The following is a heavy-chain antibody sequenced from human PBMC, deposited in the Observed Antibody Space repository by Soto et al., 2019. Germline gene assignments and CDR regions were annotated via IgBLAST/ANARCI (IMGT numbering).Heavy chain of an antibody. CDR2: ISAYNGNT. J-gene: IGHJ6*02. V-gene: IGHV1-18*04. D-gene: IGHD3-22*01. Sequence: GASVKVSCKASGYTFTSYGISWVRQAPGQGLEWMGWISAYNGNTNYAQKLQGRVTMTTDTSTSTAYMELRSLRSDDTAVYYCARDFRIDISGYYYSLYYYGMDVWGQGTTVTVS. CDR1: GYTFTSYG. CDR3: ARDFRIDISGYYYSLYYYGMDV.